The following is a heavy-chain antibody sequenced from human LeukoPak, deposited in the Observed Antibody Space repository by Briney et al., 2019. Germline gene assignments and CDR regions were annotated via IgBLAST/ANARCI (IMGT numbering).Heavy chain of an antibody. J-gene: IGHJ4*02. D-gene: IGHD1-1*01. CDR1: GGSISSSSYY. V-gene: IGHV4-39*01. Sequence: KPSETLSLXCTVSGGSISSSSYYWGWIRQPPGKGLEWIGSIYYSGITYYNPSLKSRVTISVDTSKNQFSLKLSSLTAADTAVYYCASGGGPGTTSELDYWGQGTLVTVSS. CDR2: IYYSGIT. CDR3: ASGGGPGTTSELDY.